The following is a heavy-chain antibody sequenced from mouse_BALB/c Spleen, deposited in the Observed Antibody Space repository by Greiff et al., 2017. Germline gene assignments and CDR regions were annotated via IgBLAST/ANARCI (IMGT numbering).Heavy chain of an antibody. V-gene: IGHV1-15*01. D-gene: IGHD2-14*01. CDR3: TTDYRYIFAY. CDR2: IDPATGGT. Sequence: QVQLQQSGAELVRPGASVTLSCKASGYTFTDYEMHWVKQTPVHGLEWIGAIDPATGGTAYNQKFKGKATLTADKSSSTAYMKLRSLTSEDSAVCYCTTDYRYIFAYWGQGTLVTVSA. CDR1: GYTFTDYE. J-gene: IGHJ3*01.